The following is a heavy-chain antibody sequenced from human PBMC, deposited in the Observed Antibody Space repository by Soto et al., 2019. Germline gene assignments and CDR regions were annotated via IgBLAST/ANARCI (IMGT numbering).Heavy chain of an antibody. D-gene: IGHD4-17*01. Sequence: ETLSLTCTVSGGSISNSSYYWGWIRQPPGKGLEWIGSIFYRGNTYYNPSLKSRVTISVDTSKNQFSLKLSSVTAADTAAYYCASLSMTTVTTRAYWGQGTLVTVSS. V-gene: IGHV4-39*01. CDR2: IFYRGNT. J-gene: IGHJ4*02. CDR1: GGSISNSSYY. CDR3: ASLSMTTVTTRAY.